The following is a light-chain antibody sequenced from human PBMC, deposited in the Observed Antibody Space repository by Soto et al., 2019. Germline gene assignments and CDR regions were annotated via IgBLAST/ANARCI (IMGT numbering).Light chain of an antibody. CDR1: SSNIGSHT. CDR2: SDN. CDR3: AAWDDSLYGPV. J-gene: IGLJ2*01. Sequence: QSVLTQPPSASGTPGQRVTISCSGSSSNIGSHTVNWYQQLPGTAPKLLIFSDNQRPSGVPGRFSGSKSGTSASLAISGLQSEDEADYYCAAWDDSLYGPVFGGGTKLTVL. V-gene: IGLV1-44*01.